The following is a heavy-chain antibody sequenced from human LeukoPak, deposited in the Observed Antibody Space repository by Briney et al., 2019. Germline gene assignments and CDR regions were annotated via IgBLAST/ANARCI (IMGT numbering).Heavy chain of an antibody. V-gene: IGHV3-7*01. CDR1: DFTFSRYW. Sequence: GGSLRLSCEASDFTFSRYWMSWVRQAPGKGLEWVASIKQDASEKYYVDSVKGRFTISRDNAKNSLFLQMNSLRAEDTAVYYCARGTDYYSYYYMDVWGKGITVTFSS. CDR3: ARGTDYYSYYYMDV. CDR2: IKQDASEK. J-gene: IGHJ6*03.